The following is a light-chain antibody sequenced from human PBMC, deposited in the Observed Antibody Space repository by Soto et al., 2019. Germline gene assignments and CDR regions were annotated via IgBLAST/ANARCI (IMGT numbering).Light chain of an antibody. J-gene: IGKJ1*01. CDR1: QSVSSN. CDR3: HQYNFWPT. V-gene: IGKV3-15*01. Sequence: EIVMTQSPATLSVSPGERATLSFRASQSVSSNLAWYQQKPGQSPRLLIYGTSTRATGIPARFSGSGSGTEFTLTISSVQSEDFAVYYCHQYNFWPTFGQGTKVDIK. CDR2: GTS.